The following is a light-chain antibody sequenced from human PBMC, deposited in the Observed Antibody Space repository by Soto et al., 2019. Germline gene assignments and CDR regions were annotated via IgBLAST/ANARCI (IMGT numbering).Light chain of an antibody. Sequence: PGDKVTLSCRASQSVSSSYLTWYQQKPGQAPRLLIYGASTRATGIPARFSGSGSGTDFTLTISSLQPEDFAVYYCQQYYNLPLTFGGGTKVDIK. CDR2: GAS. J-gene: IGKJ4*01. V-gene: IGKV3D-7*01. CDR3: QQYYNLPLT. CDR1: QSVSSSY.